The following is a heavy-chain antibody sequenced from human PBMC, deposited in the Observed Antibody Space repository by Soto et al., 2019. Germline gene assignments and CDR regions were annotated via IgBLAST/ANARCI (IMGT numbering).Heavy chain of an antibody. CDR3: ARVGDYYGSGSYFRRARGYYFDY. CDR2: INHSGST. J-gene: IGHJ4*02. D-gene: IGHD3-10*01. Sequence: QVQLQQWGAGLLKPSETLSLTCAVYGGSFSGYYWSWIRQPPGKGLEWIGEINHSGSTNYNPSLKSRVTISVDTSKNQFPLKLSSVTAADTAVYYCARVGDYYGSGSYFRRARGYYFDYWGQGTLVTVSS. CDR1: GGSFSGYY. V-gene: IGHV4-34*01.